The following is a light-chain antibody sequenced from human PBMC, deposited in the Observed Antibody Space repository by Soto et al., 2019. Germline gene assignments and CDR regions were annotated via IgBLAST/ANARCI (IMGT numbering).Light chain of an antibody. Sequence: QAVVTQPPSASGTPGQRVTISCSGSRSNIGSNTVNWYHQLPGTAPKLLIYSNSQRPSGVPDRFSGSKSGTSASLAISGLQSEDEADYYCAAWDDSLNGWVFGGGTKVTVL. CDR1: RSNIGSNT. CDR2: SNS. V-gene: IGLV1-44*01. J-gene: IGLJ3*02. CDR3: AAWDDSLNGWV.